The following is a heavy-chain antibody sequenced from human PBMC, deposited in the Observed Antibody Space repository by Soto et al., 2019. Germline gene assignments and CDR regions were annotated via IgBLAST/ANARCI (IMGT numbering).Heavy chain of an antibody. CDR2: ISAYNGNT. Sequence: ASVKVSCKASGYTFTSYGISWVRQAPLQVLEWMVCISAYNGNTNYAQKLQGRVTMTTDTSTSTAYMELRSLRSDDTAVYYCASCSGGSCVPSNYYYYGMEFWGQGTTVTVSS. V-gene: IGHV1-18*04. D-gene: IGHD2-15*01. CDR3: ASCSGGSCVPSNYYYYGMEF. CDR1: GYTFTSYG. J-gene: IGHJ6*01.